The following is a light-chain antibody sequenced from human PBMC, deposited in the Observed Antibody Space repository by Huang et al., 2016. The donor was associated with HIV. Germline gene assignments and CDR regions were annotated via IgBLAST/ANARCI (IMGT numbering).Light chain of an antibody. J-gene: IGKJ3*01. CDR3: QQSSSTPFT. CDR1: QTITSF. CDR2: AAS. Sequence: DIQMTQSPSSLSASVGDRVTITCRASQTITSFLNWYQQKPGKAPKLLIYAASSLQSGGPSRFSGSGSGTSFTLTINTLQPEDFATYYCQQSSSTPFTFGPGTRVDIK. V-gene: IGKV1-39*01.